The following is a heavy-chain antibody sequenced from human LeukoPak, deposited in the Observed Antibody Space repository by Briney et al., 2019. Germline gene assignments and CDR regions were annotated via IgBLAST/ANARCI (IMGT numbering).Heavy chain of an antibody. CDR2: MNPNSGNT. J-gene: IGHJ6*02. Sequence: ASVKVSCKASGYTFTSYDINWVRQATGQGREWMGWMNPNSGNTGYAQKFQGRVTMTRNTSISTAYMELSSLRSEDTAVYYCARDRIVVVPAAIDYYYYGMDVWGQGTTVTVSS. CDR3: ARDRIVVVPAAIDYYYYGMDV. CDR1: GYTFTSYD. D-gene: IGHD2-2*01. V-gene: IGHV1-8*01.